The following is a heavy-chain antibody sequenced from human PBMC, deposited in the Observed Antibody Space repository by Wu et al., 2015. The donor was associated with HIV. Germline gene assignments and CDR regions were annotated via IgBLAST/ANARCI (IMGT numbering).Heavy chain of an antibody. Sequence: QVQLVQSGAELKKPGASVKVSCKASGGTFSSYAISWVRQAPGQGLEWMGGIIPIFGTANYAQKFQGRVTITTDESTSTAYMELSSLRSEDTAVYYCARGGITMVRGATLGYFDYWGQGTLVTVSS. V-gene: IGHV1-69*01. J-gene: IGHJ4*02. CDR1: GGTFSSYA. CDR3: ARGGITMVRGATLGYFDY. D-gene: IGHD3-10*01. CDR2: IIPIFGTA.